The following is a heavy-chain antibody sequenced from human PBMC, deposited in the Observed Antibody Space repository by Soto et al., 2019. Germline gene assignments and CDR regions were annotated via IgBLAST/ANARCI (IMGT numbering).Heavy chain of an antibody. D-gene: IGHD3-10*01. CDR1: GYTFTGYY. V-gene: IGHV1-2*04. CDR2: INPNSGGT. J-gene: IGHJ4*02. CDR3: ASGPPSWFGELLFYY. Sequence: ASVKVSCTDSGYTFTGYYIHWVRQAPGQGLEWMGWINPNSGGTNYAQKFQGWVTMTRDTSISTAYMELSRLRSDDTAVYYCASGPPSWFGELLFYYWGQGTLVTVSS.